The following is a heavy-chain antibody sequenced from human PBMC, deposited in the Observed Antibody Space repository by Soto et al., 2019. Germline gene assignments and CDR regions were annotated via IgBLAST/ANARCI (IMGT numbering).Heavy chain of an antibody. CDR3: ARLYSRAYDI. V-gene: IGHV3-23*01. D-gene: IGHD2-15*01. CDR2: VTAGGDNT. Sequence: EVQLLESGGGLVQPGGSLRLSCAASGFTFSSYAMTWVRQTPGQGLRWVSTVTAGGDNTYHADSVKGRFTISRDTSKNTLYLQMNSLRVEDTAIYHGARLYSRAYDIWGQGTMVTLSS. J-gene: IGHJ3*02. CDR1: GFTFSSYA.